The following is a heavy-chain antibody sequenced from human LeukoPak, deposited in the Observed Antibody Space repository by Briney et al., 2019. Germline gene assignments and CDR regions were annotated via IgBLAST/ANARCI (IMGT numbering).Heavy chain of an antibody. V-gene: IGHV1-69*13. Sequence: SVKVSCKASGGTFSSYAISWVRQAPGQGLVWMGGIIPIFGTANYAQKFQGRVTITADESTSTAYMELSSLRSEDTAVYYCASGRYDILTGADYWGQGTLVTVSS. D-gene: IGHD3-9*01. J-gene: IGHJ4*02. CDR2: IIPIFGTA. CDR1: GGTFSSYA. CDR3: ASGRYDILTGADY.